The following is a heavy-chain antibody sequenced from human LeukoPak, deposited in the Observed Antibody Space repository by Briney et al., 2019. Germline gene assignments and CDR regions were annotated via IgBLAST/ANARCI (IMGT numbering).Heavy chain of an antibody. Sequence: GASVKVSCKASGYTFTSYDINWVRQATGQGFEWMGWMNPNSGNTGYAQKFQSRVTMTRNTTISTAYMELSSLRSEDTAVYYCARVPTVTDFDYWGQGTLVTVSS. D-gene: IGHD4-17*01. CDR2: MNPNSGNT. CDR1: GYTFTSYD. J-gene: IGHJ4*02. V-gene: IGHV1-8*01. CDR3: ARVPTVTDFDY.